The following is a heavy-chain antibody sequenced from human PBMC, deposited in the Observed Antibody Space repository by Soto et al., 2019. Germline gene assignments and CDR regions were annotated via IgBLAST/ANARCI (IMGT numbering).Heavy chain of an antibody. D-gene: IGHD6-13*01. CDR1: GGSFSGYY. Sequence: PSETLSLTCAVYGGSFSGYYWSWIRQPPGKGLEWIGEINHSGSTNYNPSLKSRVTISVDTSKNQFSLKLSSVTAADTAVYYCARGRQQLEGYYFDYWGQGTLVTVSS. J-gene: IGHJ4*02. V-gene: IGHV4-34*01. CDR2: INHSGST. CDR3: ARGRQQLEGYYFDY.